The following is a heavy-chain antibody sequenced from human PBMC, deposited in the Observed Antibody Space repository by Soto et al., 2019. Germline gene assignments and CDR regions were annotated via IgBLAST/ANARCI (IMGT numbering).Heavy chain of an antibody. CDR2: IIPIFGTA. CDR1: GGTFSSYA. J-gene: IGHJ3*02. V-gene: IGHV1-69*06. Sequence: ASVKVSCKASGGTFSSYAISWVRQAPGQGLEWMGGIIPIFGTANYAQKFQGRVTITADKSTSTAYMELSSLRSEDTAVYYCARVDTAMVYKSNAFDIWGQGTTVTVSS. D-gene: IGHD5-18*01. CDR3: ARVDTAMVYKSNAFDI.